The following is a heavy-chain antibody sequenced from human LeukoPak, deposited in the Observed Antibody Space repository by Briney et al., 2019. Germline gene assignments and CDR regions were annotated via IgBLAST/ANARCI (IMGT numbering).Heavy chain of an antibody. CDR2: IIPIFGTA. J-gene: IGHJ5*02. CDR3: ARDFTQGWFDP. CDR1: GGTFSSYA. V-gene: IGHV1-69*05. Sequence: GASVKVSCKASGGTFSSYAISWVRQAPGQGLEWMGRIIPIFGTANYAQTFQGRVTITTDESTSTAYMELSSLRSEDTAVYYCARDFTQGWFDPWGQGTLVTVSS.